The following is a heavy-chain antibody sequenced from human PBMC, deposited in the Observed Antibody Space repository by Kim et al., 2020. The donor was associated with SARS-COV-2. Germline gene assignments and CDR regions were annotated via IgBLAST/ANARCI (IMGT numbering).Heavy chain of an antibody. Sequence: SETLSLTCTVSGGSISSYYWSWIRQPPGKGLEWIGYIYYSGSTNYNPSLKSRVTISVDTSKNQFSLKLSSLTAADTAVYYCARVRVGATSPWYFDLWGRGTLVTVSS. D-gene: IGHD1-26*01. V-gene: IGHV4-59*13. CDR3: ARVRVGATSPWYFDL. CDR1: GGSISSYY. J-gene: IGHJ2*01. CDR2: IYYSGST.